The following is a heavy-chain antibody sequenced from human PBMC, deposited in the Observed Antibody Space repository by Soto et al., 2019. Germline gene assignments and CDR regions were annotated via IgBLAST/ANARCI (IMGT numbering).Heavy chain of an antibody. V-gene: IGHV4-39*01. D-gene: IGHD3-10*01. CDR1: GGSISSSSYY. CDR3: ARRAGGSGSYYNVNYYYYYMDV. J-gene: IGHJ6*03. Sequence: SETLSLTCTVSGGSISSSSYYWGWIRQPPGKGLEWIGSIYYSGSTYYNPSLKSRVTISVDTSKNQFSLKLSSVTAADTAVYYCARRAGGSGSYYNVNYYYYYMDVWGKGTTVTVAS. CDR2: IYYSGST.